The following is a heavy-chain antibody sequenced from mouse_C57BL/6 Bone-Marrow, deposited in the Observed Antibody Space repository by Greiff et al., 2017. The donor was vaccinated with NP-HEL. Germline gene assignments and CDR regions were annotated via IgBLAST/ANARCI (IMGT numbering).Heavy chain of an antibody. CDR1: GFTFSSYG. CDR3: ARHGGLLYDY. J-gene: IGHJ2*01. CDR2: ISIGGSYT. V-gene: IGHV5-6*01. D-gene: IGHD2-12*01. Sequence: EVKLMESGGDLVKPGGSLKLSCAASGFTFSSYGMSWVRQTPDKRLEWVATISIGGSYTYYPDSVKGRFTISRDNAKNTLYLQMSSLKSEDTAMYYCARHGGLLYDYWGQGTTLTVSS.